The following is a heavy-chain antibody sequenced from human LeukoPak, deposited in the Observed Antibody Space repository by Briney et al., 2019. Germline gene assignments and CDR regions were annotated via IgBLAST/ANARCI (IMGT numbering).Heavy chain of an antibody. V-gene: IGHV3-74*01. CDR3: ASYNWNFLNDY. CDR2: INSDGSST. J-gene: IGHJ4*02. CDR1: GFTFSSYG. Sequence: GGTLRLSCAASGFTFSSYGMSWVRQAPGKGLVWVSRINSDGSSTSYADSVKGRFTISRDNAKNTLYLQMNSLRAEDTAVYYCASYNWNFLNDYWGQGTLVTVSS. D-gene: IGHD1-7*01.